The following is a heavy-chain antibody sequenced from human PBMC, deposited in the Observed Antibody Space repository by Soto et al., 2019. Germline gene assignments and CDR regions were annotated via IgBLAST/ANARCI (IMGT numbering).Heavy chain of an antibody. CDR2: IYHSGST. Sequence: PSETLSLTCAVSGGSISSGGYSWSWIRQPPGKGLEWIGYIYHSGSTYYNPSLKSRVNISVDRSKNQFSLKLSSVTAADTAVYYCSRVSSYYYGSGSYWYYFDYWGQGALVTVSS. J-gene: IGHJ4*02. V-gene: IGHV4-30-2*01. D-gene: IGHD3-10*01. CDR3: SRVSSYYYGSGSYWYYFDY. CDR1: GGSISSGGYS.